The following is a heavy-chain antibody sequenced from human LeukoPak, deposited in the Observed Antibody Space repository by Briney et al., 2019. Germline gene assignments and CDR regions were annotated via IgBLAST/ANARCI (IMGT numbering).Heavy chain of an antibody. J-gene: IGHJ6*02. CDR3: ARDYDSSGYYYGYYYYGMDV. D-gene: IGHD3-22*01. CDR1: GGTFISYA. V-gene: IGHV1-69*05. Sequence: ASVKVSCKASGGTFISYAISWVRQAPGQGLEWMGGIIPIFGTANYAQKLQGRVTMTTDTSTSTAYMELRSLRSDDTAVYYCARDYDSSGYYYGYYYYGMDVWGQGTTVTVSS. CDR2: IIPIFGTA.